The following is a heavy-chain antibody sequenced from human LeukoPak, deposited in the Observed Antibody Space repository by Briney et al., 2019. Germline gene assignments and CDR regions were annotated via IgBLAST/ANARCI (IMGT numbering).Heavy chain of an antibody. D-gene: IGHD2-2*01. CDR1: GFSFSTYG. CDR3: AKLGCSSTRCYINY. J-gene: IGHJ4*02. Sequence: GGSLRLSCAASGFSFSTYGMRWVRQAPGKGLEWVAVISFDGSDQYYADSVKGQFTVSRDNSKNTLYLQMNSLRAEDTAVYYCAKLGCSSTRCYINYWGQGTLVTVSS. V-gene: IGHV3-30*18. CDR2: ISFDGSDQ.